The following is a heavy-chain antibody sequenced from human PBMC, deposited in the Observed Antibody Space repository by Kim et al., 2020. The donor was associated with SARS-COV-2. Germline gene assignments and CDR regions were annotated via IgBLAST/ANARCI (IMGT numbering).Heavy chain of an antibody. D-gene: IGHD3-10*01. CDR2: IHYSGST. Sequence: SETLSLTCTVSGGSISISSYYWGWIRQPPGKGLEWIGSIHYSGSTYYNPSFKSRVTISGDTSKKQFSLRLSSVTAADTAVYFCASSPPDGLAGPRHFDHWGQGTLVTVSS. J-gene: IGHJ4*02. V-gene: IGHV4-39*01. CDR3: ASSPPDGLAGPRHFDH. CDR1: GGSISISSYY.